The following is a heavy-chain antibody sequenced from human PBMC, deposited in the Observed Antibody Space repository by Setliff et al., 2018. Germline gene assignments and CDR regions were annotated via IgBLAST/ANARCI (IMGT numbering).Heavy chain of an antibody. Sequence: GGSLRLSCAASGFTFDDYAMHWVRQDPGKGLEWVSLISWDGGSTYYADSVKGRFTISRDNSKNSLYLQMNSLRAEDTALYYCAMGDEYGSGSYYPFDYWGQGTLVTVSS. CDR3: AMGDEYGSGSYYPFDY. V-gene: IGHV3-43D*04. D-gene: IGHD3-10*01. CDR2: ISWDGGST. CDR1: GFTFDDYA. J-gene: IGHJ4*02.